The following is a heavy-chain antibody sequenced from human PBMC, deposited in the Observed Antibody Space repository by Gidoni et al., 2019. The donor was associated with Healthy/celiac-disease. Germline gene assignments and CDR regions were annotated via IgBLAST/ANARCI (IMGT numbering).Heavy chain of an antibody. V-gene: IGHV1-69*01. CDR2: IIPIFGTA. CDR1: GGPFSSYA. J-gene: IGHJ4*02. D-gene: IGHD5-18*01. CDR3: ARGVPYSYGLYYFDY. Sequence: QVQLVQSGAEVKKPGSSVKVSCKASGGPFSSYAISWVRQAPGQGLEWMGGIIPIFGTANYAQKFHGRVTITADESTSTAYMELSSLRSEDTAVYYCARGVPYSYGLYYFDYWGQGTLVTVSS.